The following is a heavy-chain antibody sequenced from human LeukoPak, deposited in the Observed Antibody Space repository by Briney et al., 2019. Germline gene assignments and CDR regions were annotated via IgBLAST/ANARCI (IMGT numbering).Heavy chain of an antibody. Sequence: GGSLRLSCAASGFTVSSNYMSWVRQAPGKGLEWVSVIYSGGSTYYADSVKGRFTISRDNSKNTLYLQMNSLRAEDTAVYYCASYVSSGLNWFDPWGQGTLVTVSS. J-gene: IGHJ5*02. CDR1: GFTVSSNY. CDR3: ASYVSSGLNWFDP. V-gene: IGHV3-66*02. CDR2: IYSGGST. D-gene: IGHD3-22*01.